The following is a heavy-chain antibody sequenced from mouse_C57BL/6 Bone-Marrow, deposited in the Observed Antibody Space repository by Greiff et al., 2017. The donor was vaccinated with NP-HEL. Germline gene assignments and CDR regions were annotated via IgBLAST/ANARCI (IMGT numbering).Heavy chain of an antibody. J-gene: IGHJ3*01. D-gene: IGHD3-1*01. CDR2: INPNYGTT. CDR3: ARHRGLGDWFAY. CDR1: GYSFTDYN. V-gene: IGHV1-39*01. Sequence: EVKVVESGPELVKPGASVKISCKASGYSFTDYNMNWVKQSNGKSLEWIGVINPNYGTTSYNQKFKGKATLTVDQSSSTAYMQLNSLTSEDSAVYYCARHRGLGDWFAYWGQGTLVTVSA.